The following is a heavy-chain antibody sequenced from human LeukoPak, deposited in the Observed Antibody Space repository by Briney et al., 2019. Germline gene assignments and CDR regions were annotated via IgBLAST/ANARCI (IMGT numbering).Heavy chain of an antibody. V-gene: IGHV3-15*01. CDR2: IKSKTDGGTT. J-gene: IGHJ4*02. CDR1: GFTFSNAW. D-gene: IGHD1/OR15-1a*01. CDR3: TTDEVYNWNISDFDY. Sequence: PGGSLRLSCAASGFTFSNAWMSWVRQAPGKGLEWVGRIKSKTDGGTTDYAAPVKGRFTISRDDSKNTLYLQMNSLKTEDTAVYYCTTDEVYNWNISDFDYWGQGTLVTVSS.